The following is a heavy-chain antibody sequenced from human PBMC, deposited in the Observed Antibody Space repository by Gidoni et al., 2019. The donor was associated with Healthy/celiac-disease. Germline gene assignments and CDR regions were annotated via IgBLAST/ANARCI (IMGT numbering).Heavy chain of an antibody. V-gene: IGHV1-3*01. Sequence: QVQLVQSGAEVKKPGASVKVSCKCSGYTFTSYAMQWVRQAPGQRLEWMGWINSGNGNTKYSQKFQGRVTITRDTSASTAYMELSSLRSEDTAVYYCARFSSSRGVGYWGQGTLVTVSS. CDR3: ARFSSSRGVGY. CDR1: GYTFTSYA. J-gene: IGHJ4*02. CDR2: INSGNGNT. D-gene: IGHD6-6*01.